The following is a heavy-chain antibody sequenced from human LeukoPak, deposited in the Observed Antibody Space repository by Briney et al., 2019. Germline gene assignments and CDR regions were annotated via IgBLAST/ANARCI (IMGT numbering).Heavy chain of an antibody. CDR1: GFTFSDYY. J-gene: IGHJ6*02. D-gene: IGHD5-18*01. V-gene: IGHV3-11*01. CDR3: ARGQRYSYGVNYYYGMDV. Sequence: GGSLRLSCAASGFTFSDYYMSWIRQAPGKGLEWVSYISSSGITVYYADSVKGRFTISRDNAKNSVYLQMNSLKAEDTAVYYCARGQRYSYGVNYYYGMDVWGQGTTVTVSS. CDR2: ISSSGITV.